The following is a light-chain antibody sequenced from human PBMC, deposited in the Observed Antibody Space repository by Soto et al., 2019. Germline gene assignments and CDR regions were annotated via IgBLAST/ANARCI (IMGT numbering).Light chain of an antibody. V-gene: IGKV3-20*01. CDR2: STS. CDR1: QTVSTTY. Sequence: EIVLTQSPGTLSLSPGERATLSCRASQTVSTTYFAWYQQKPGQAPRLLMYSTSSRATGIPDRFSGSGSGADFTLTISRLEPEDFAVYYCQQYGSSPWTFGQGTKVEI. CDR3: QQYGSSPWT. J-gene: IGKJ1*01.